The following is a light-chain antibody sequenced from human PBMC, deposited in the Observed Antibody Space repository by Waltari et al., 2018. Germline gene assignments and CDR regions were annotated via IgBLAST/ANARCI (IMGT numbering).Light chain of an antibody. CDR3: NSRDSRGHPLV. CDR1: SLRNYY. V-gene: IGLV3-19*01. CDR2: GKN. Sequence: SSELTQDPVVSVALGQTVRITCQGDSLRNYYANLYHQKPGQAPVLVMYGKNNRPSGIPDRFSGSYSGTTASLIITGAQAEDEGDYYCNSRDSRGHPLVFGTGTKVTVL. J-gene: IGLJ1*01.